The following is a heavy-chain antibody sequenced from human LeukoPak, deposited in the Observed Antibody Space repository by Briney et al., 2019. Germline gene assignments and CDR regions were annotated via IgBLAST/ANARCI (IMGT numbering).Heavy chain of an antibody. CDR3: ARDRDSVDTAMGPTFDY. CDR1: GYTFTSYA. CDR2: INAGNGNT. Sequence: GASVKVSCKASGYTFTSYAMHWVRQAPGQRLEWMGWINAGNGNTKYSQKFQGRVTITRDTSASTAYMELSSLRSEDTAVYYCARDRDSVDTAMGPTFDYWGQGTLVTVSS. J-gene: IGHJ4*02. V-gene: IGHV1-3*01. D-gene: IGHD5-18*01.